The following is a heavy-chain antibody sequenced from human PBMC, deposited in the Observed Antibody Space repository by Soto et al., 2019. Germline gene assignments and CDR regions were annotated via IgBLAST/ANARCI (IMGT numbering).Heavy chain of an antibody. Sequence: QVQLVQSGAEVKKPGSSVKVSCMTSGGSFSGYVFTWVRQAPGQGLEWMGRIIPVHNITNYAESLQGGVTISADTSSRTTYMELSTLRSDDTAVYFCGRAKSIFGIVTDVYDIWGQGTMVIVSS. D-gene: IGHD3-3*01. CDR1: GGSFSGYV. CDR2: IIPVHNIT. CDR3: GRAKSIFGIVTDVYDI. V-gene: IGHV1-69*04. J-gene: IGHJ3*02.